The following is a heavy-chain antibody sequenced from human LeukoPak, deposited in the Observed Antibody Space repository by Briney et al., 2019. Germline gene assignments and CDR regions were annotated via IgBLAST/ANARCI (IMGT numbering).Heavy chain of an antibody. CDR2: INPNSGGT. D-gene: IGHD1-26*01. Sequence: ASVKVSCKASGYTFTGYYMHWARQAPGQGLEWMGWINPNSGGTNYAQKFQGRVTMTRDTSISTAYMELSRLRSDDTAVYYCARGRVSYWELLAFDIWGQGTMVTVSS. CDR1: GYTFTGYY. CDR3: ARGRVSYWELLAFDI. V-gene: IGHV1-2*02. J-gene: IGHJ3*02.